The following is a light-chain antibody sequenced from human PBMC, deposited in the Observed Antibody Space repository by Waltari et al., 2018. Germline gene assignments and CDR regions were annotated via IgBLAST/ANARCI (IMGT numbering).Light chain of an antibody. Sequence: DIVMTQSPVSLTVSLGERATINCKSRHSILYSSNNKNYLAWYQQKPGQPPNLLIYWASTRESGVPDRFSGSGSGTDFTLTISSLQAEDVAVYYCQQYYTAPYTFGQGTKLEIK. CDR2: WAS. CDR3: QQYYTAPYT. CDR1: HSILYSSNNKNY. V-gene: IGKV4-1*01. J-gene: IGKJ2*01.